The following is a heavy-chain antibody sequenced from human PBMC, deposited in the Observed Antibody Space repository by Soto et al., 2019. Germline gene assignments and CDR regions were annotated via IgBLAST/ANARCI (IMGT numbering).Heavy chain of an antibody. CDR2: MNPNSGNT. V-gene: IGHV1-8*01. CDR3: ARADRLDSSSWYGESYYHYGMDV. D-gene: IGHD6-13*01. J-gene: IGHJ6*01. Sequence: GGSVELSFKASGYPFTSLDINLVRRATGQGLERLRWMNPNSGNTGYAQKFQGRVTMTRNTSISTAYMELSSLRSEDTAVYYCARADRLDSSSWYGESYYHYGMDVWGQGTTVTVSS. CDR1: GYPFTSLD.